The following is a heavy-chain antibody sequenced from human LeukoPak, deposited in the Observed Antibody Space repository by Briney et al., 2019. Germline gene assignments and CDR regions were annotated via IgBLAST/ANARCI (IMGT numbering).Heavy chain of an antibody. CDR3: AKAPAYYYDSSGKSYYFDY. J-gene: IGHJ4*02. D-gene: IGHD3-22*01. V-gene: IGHV3-23*01. Sequence: GGSLRLSCAASGFTFSTYAVNWVRQAPGKGLEWVSTISGSGDSTYYADSVEGRFTISRDNAKNSLYLQMNSLRAEDTALYYCAKAPAYYYDSSGKSYYFDYWGQGTLVTVSS. CDR2: ISGSGDST. CDR1: GFTFSTYA.